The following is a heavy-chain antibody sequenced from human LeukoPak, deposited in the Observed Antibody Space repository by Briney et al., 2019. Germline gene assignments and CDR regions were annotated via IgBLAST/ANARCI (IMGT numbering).Heavy chain of an antibody. J-gene: IGHJ4*02. CDR1: GGSFSGYY. D-gene: IGHD2-2*01. Sequence: MTSETLSLTCAVYGGSFSGYYWSWIRQPPGKGLEWIGEINHSGSTNYNPSLKSRVTISVDTSKNQFSLKLSSVTAADTAVYYCARHASIVVVPAAIAYYFDYWGQGTLVTVSS. CDR2: INHSGST. V-gene: IGHV4-34*01. CDR3: ARHASIVVVPAAIAYYFDY.